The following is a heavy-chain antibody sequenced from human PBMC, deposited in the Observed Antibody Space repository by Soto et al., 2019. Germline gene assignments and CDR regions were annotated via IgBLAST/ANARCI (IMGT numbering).Heavy chain of an antibody. D-gene: IGHD3-16*01. V-gene: IGHV4-34*01. CDR3: ARALLGFSYGYGGYFDP. CDR2: ISYRGST. CDR1: GGSFNGYS. Sequence: PSETLSLTCNVSGGSFNGYSWSWFRQTSGKGLEWIGDISYRGSTSYSPSLKSRLMTSLDTSNNQFSLKVASVTAADTAVYYCARALLGFSYGYGGYFDPWGPGTLVTVSS. J-gene: IGHJ4*02.